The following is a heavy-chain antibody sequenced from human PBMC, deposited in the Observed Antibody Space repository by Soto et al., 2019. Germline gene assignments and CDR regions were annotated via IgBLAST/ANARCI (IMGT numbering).Heavy chain of an antibody. Sequence: QVQLVESGGGVVQPGRSLRLSCAASGFTFSNNGMQWVRQAPGKGLEWVTVISYDGSNKYYADSVKGRFTTSRDNSKNTVYLQLSSLRPEDTAVYYCVGGRYFGDYWGQGALVTVSS. CDR1: GFTFSNNG. CDR3: VGGRYFGDY. J-gene: IGHJ4*02. V-gene: IGHV3-30*03. D-gene: IGHD2-21*02. CDR2: ISYDGSNK.